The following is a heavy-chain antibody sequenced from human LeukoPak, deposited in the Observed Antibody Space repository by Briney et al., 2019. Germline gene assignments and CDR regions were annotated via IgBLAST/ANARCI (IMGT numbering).Heavy chain of an antibody. J-gene: IGHJ5*02. CDR2: IYYSGST. CDR3: ARDSYYYGSGSYSRPRYNWFDP. CDR1: GGSISSSTFY. V-gene: IGHV4-39*07. Sequence: SETLSLTCTVSGGSISSSTFYWGWIRQPPGKGLEWIGTIYYSGSTFYNPSLKSRVTVSVDTSKNQFSLKLSSVTAADTAVYYCARDSYYYGSGSYSRPRYNWFDPWGQGTLVTVSS. D-gene: IGHD3-10*01.